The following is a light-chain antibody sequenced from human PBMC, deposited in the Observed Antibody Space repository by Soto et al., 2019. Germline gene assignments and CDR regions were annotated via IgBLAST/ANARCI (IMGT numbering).Light chain of an antibody. CDR2: GAS. V-gene: IGKV3-20*01. J-gene: IGKJ1*01. CDR3: QQDAGSPST. CDR1: QTVTSNY. Sequence: EIVLTQSPGTLSLSPGERATLSCRASQTVTSNYLAWYQRKPGQPPRLLIYGASSRAPDIPGRFSGSGAGTDFTLTITRLEPEDFAVYICQQDAGSPSTFGQGTKVEIK.